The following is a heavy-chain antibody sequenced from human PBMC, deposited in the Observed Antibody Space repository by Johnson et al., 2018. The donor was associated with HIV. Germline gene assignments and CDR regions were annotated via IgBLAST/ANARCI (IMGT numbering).Heavy chain of an antibody. V-gene: IGHV3-23*04. J-gene: IGHJ3*02. Sequence: VQVVESGGGLVQPGGSLRLSCAASGFTFSSYAMSWVRQAPGKGLEWVAGISGSGISTHYAASVKGQFTISRDNSKNTLYLQMSSLKTEDTAVYYCTKGLYWNDAFDIWGQGTMVTVSS. CDR3: TKGLYWNDAFDI. D-gene: IGHD1-1*01. CDR2: ISGSGIST. CDR1: GFTFSSYA.